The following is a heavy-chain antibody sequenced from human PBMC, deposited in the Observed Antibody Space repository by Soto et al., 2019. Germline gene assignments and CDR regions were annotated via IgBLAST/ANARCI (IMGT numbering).Heavy chain of an antibody. CDR2: INPNSGGT. CDR1: GYTFTGYY. Sequence: QVQLVQSGAEVKKPGASVKVSCKASGYTFTGYYMHWVRQAPGQGLEWMGWINPNSGGTNYAQKFQGRVTMTRDTSISTAYMELSRLISDDTDVYYCARGLTTPGSYYYCGMDVWGQGTTVTVSS. V-gene: IGHV1-2*02. CDR3: ARGLTTPGSYYYCGMDV. J-gene: IGHJ6*02. D-gene: IGHD4-17*01.